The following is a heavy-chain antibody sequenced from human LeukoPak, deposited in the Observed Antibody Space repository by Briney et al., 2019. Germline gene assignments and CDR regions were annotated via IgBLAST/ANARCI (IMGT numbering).Heavy chain of an antibody. J-gene: IGHJ4*02. CDR1: GYSISSGYY. CDR2: IYHSGST. D-gene: IGHD3-10*01. CDR3: ARVDYGSGSYYNEAY. V-gene: IGHV4-38-2*02. Sequence: PSETLSLTCTVSGYSISSGYYWGWIRQPPGKGLEWIGSIYHSGSTYYNPSLKSRVTISVDRSKNQFSLKLSSVTAADTAVYYCARVDYGSGSYYNEAYWGQGTLVTVSS.